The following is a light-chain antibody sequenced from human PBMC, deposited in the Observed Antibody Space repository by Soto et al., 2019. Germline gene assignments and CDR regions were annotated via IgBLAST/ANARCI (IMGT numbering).Light chain of an antibody. J-gene: IGKJ1*01. CDR3: QQYGSWT. CDR2: GAS. V-gene: IGKV3-20*01. Sequence: EIVLTQSPGTLSLSPGERATLSCRASQSISSNYLAWYQQKPGQAPRLLIYGASSRATGIPDRFSGSGSGTDFTLTISRLEPEDSAIYYCQQYGSWTFVQGTKVEIK. CDR1: QSISSNY.